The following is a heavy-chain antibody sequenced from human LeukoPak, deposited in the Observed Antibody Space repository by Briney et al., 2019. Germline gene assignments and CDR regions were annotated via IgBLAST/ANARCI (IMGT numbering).Heavy chain of an antibody. Sequence: GGSLRLSCAGSGFIFAGYTMNWVRQAPGKGLQWLAYISPSGGNTLYADSVKGRFTISRDNVKNVVYLQMNSLTPEDTALYYCASRRSGWPNDAFDIWGQGTMVTVTS. CDR2: ISPSGGNT. J-gene: IGHJ3*02. CDR1: GFIFAGYT. CDR3: ASRRSGWPNDAFDI. V-gene: IGHV3-48*01. D-gene: IGHD6-19*01.